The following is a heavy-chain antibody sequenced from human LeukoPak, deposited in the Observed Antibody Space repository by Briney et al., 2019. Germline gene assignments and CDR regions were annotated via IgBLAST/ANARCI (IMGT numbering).Heavy chain of an antibody. V-gene: IGHV3-33*08. CDR1: GFAFSRYA. CDR3: ARDWGIDY. Sequence: TGGSLRLSCAASGFAFSRYAMNWVRQAPGKGLEWVAVIWYDGSNKYYADSVKGRFTISRDNSKNTLYLQMNSLRAEDTAVYYCARDWGIDYWGQGTLVTVSS. J-gene: IGHJ4*02. CDR2: IWYDGSNK. D-gene: IGHD7-27*01.